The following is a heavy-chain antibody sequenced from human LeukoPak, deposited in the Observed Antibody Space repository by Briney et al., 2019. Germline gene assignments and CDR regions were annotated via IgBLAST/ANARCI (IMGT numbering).Heavy chain of an antibody. Sequence: SGGSLRLSCAASGFTFSSYAMHWVRQAPGKGLEWVAFIRYDGSNKYYADSVKGRFTISRDNSKNTLYLQMNSLRAEDTAVYYCARPNYYDSSGPFPGFDYWGQGTLVTVSS. J-gene: IGHJ4*02. CDR1: GFTFSSYA. CDR2: IRYDGSNK. D-gene: IGHD3-22*01. CDR3: ARPNYYDSSGPFPGFDY. V-gene: IGHV3-30*04.